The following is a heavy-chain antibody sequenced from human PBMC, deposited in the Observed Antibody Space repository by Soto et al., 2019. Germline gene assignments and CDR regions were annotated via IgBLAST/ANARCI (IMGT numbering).Heavy chain of an antibody. Sequence: SETLSLTCTVSGGSISSYYWSWIRQPPGKGLEWIGYAYYGGNTNYNPSITTLVGPEVDSTKSQFAPKLNSVTLAHTAGYYCAKPLSSSVRLEAFDFWGQGTIFT. J-gene: IGHJ3*01. D-gene: IGHD3-16*01. CDR3: AKPLSSSVRLEAFDF. CDR1: GGSISSYY. CDR2: AYYGGNT. V-gene: IGHV4-59*08.